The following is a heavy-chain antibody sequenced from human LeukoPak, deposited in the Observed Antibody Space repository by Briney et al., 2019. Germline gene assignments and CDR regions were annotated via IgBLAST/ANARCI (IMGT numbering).Heavy chain of an antibody. J-gene: IGHJ4*02. D-gene: IGHD4-17*01. V-gene: IGHV3-21*01. CDR2: ISSSSSYI. Sequence: GGSLRLSCAASEFTLSNYSMNWVRQAPGKGLEWVAFISSSSSYIFYADSLKGRFTISRDNAKNSLYLQMNSLRADDTAVYYCARDLAYGDDGLWGQGTLVTVSS. CDR1: EFTLSNYS. CDR3: ARDLAYGDDGL.